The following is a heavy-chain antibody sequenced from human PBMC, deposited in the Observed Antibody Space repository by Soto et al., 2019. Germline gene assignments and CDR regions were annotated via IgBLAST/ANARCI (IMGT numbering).Heavy chain of an antibody. J-gene: IGHJ4*02. CDR3: AKGGGKTIDY. CDR1: GFTFSNYW. V-gene: IGHV3-74*01. CDR2: LNSDGSGT. Sequence: EVQLVESGGGLVQPGTSLRLSCAASGFTFSNYWMHWVRQAPGKGLVWVSRLNSDGSGTSYADSVKGRFTISRDNAKNTLYLQMNSLRAEDTAVYYCAKGGGKTIDYWGQGTQVTVSS. D-gene: IGHD2-15*01.